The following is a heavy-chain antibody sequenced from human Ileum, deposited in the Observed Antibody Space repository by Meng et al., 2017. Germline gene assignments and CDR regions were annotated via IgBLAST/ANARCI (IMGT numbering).Heavy chain of an antibody. CDR2: ISGSGGST. CDR3: AKDWRTYYYDSSGYYYSLLDY. Sequence: GESLKISCAASGFTFSSYAMSWVRQAPGKGLEWVSAISGSGGSTYYADSVKGRFTISRDNSKHTLYLQMNSLRAEDTAVYYCAKDWRTYYYDSSGYYYSLLDYWGQGTLVTVSS. CDR1: GFTFSSYA. J-gene: IGHJ4*02. V-gene: IGHV3-23*01. D-gene: IGHD3-22*01.